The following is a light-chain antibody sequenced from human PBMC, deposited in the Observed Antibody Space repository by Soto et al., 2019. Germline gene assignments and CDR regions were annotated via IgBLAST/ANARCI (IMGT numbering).Light chain of an antibody. J-gene: IGLJ1*01. CDR3: QSYDDSLGGFYV. CDR1: SSNIGAEYG. Sequence: QSALTQPPSVSGAPGQRVTISCTGSSSNIGAEYGIRWYQHLPGTAPKLLIYGVNSRPSGVPDRFSGSKSGSSASLAIAGLQAEDEADYYCQSYDDSLGGFYVFGTGTKATVL. CDR2: GVN. V-gene: IGLV1-40*01.